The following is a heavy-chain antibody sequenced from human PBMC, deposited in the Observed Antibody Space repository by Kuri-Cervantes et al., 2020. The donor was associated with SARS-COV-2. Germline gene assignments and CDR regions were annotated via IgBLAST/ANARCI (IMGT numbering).Heavy chain of an antibody. V-gene: IGHV3-23*01. Sequence: GESLKISCVGSGFTFSNHGMSWVRQAPGKGLEWVSGISGSGGNNGRTYYADSVKGRFTMSRDDPMNTLYLQMNSLRAEDTAVYYCARGSKVLRFLEWLTWGQGTRVTVSS. CDR2: ISGSGGNNGRT. J-gene: IGHJ4*02. CDR1: GFTFSNHG. CDR3: ARGSKVLRFLEWLT. D-gene: IGHD3-3*01.